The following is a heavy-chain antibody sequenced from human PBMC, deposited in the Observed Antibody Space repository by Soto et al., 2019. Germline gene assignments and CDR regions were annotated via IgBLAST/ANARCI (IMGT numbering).Heavy chain of an antibody. CDR2: IYPGDSDT. D-gene: IGHD1-26*01. J-gene: IGHJ4*02. CDR1: GYSFASHW. Sequence: GESLKISCKGSGYSFASHWVAWVRQMPEKGLEWIGTIYPGDSDTKYSSAFRGHVTISADTSVSTAYLQWRSLEATDSAIYYCARYSGSYWHYLDLWGQGTLVTVSS. CDR3: ARYSGSYWHYLDL. V-gene: IGHV5-51*01.